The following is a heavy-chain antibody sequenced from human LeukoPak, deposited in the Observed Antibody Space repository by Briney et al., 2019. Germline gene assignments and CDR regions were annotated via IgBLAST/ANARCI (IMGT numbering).Heavy chain of an antibody. J-gene: IGHJ3*01. V-gene: IGHV3-53*01. CDR2: IYSGGTT. CDR1: GFTVNSNH. D-gene: IGHD4-23*01. CDR3: ARDADYGGSPDAFDV. Sequence: PGGSLRLSCAASGFTVNSNHMSWVRQAPGKGLKWVSIIYSGGTTYYADSVKGRFTISRDNSKNSLYLQMNSLRAEDTAVYYCARDADYGGSPDAFDVWGRGTIVTVSS.